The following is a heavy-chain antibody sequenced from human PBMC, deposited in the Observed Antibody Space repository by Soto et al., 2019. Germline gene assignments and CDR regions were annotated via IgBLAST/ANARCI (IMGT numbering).Heavy chain of an antibody. V-gene: IGHV3-74*01. Sequence: EVLLVESGGGLVQPGGSMRLACAASGLTLSHYWMHWVRQVPGKGLVWVAEISNDERNIRTSYADSVKGRFTVPRDDAKNTLYLQMNSLRGDDTAVYYCASLSAPDDFWGQGAQVTVSS. D-gene: IGHD6-25*01. J-gene: IGHJ4*02. CDR3: ASLSAPDDF. CDR2: ISNDERNI. CDR1: GLTLSHYW.